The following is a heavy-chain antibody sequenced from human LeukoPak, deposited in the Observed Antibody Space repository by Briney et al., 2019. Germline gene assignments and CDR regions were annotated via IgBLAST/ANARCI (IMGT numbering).Heavy chain of an antibody. D-gene: IGHD6-13*01. CDR3: ARRGSSSSWYAFDI. J-gene: IGHJ3*02. CDR1: GGSISSSSYY. CDR2: IYYSGST. V-gene: IGHV4-39*01. Sequence: SETLSLTCTVSGGSISSSSYYWDWIRQPPGKGLEWLGSIYYSGSTYYNPSLKSRVTISVDTSKNQFSLKLSSVTAADTAVYYCARRGSSSSWYAFDIWGQGTMVTVSS.